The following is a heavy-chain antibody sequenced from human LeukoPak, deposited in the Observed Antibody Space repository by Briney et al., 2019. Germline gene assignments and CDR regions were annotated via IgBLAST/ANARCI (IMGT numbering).Heavy chain of an antibody. Sequence: PSETLSLTCTVSGGSISSYYWSWIRQPPGKGLEWIGYIYYSGATNYNPSLKSRVTISADTSKNQFSLKLSSVTAADTAVYYCARGVYIAAAQYGYWGQGTLVTVSS. V-gene: IGHV4-59*01. CDR3: ARGVYIAAAQYGY. CDR1: GGSISSYY. CDR2: IYYSGAT. D-gene: IGHD6-13*01. J-gene: IGHJ4*02.